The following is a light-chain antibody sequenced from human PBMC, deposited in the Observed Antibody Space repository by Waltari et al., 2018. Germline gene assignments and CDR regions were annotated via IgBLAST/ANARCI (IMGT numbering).Light chain of an antibody. CDR1: QLVSTSF. CDR2: GAS. Sequence: EIVLTQSPDTLSLSPGERATLSCRASQLVSTSFLAWYQQKPGQAPRLLIYGASNRSTGIPDRFSGRGSGTDFTLPISRLEPEDFAVYYCHQYFSSPPYTFGQGTKLEIK. J-gene: IGKJ2*01. V-gene: IGKV3-20*01. CDR3: HQYFSSPPYT.